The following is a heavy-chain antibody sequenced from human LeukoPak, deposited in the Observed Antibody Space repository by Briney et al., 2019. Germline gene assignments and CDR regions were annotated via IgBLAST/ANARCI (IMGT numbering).Heavy chain of an antibody. V-gene: IGHV4-59*01. CDR1: GGSISSYY. CDR3: ARVITYAFDI. CDR2: IYYSGST. Sequence: PSETLSLTCTVSGGSISSYYWSWIRQPPGKGLEWIGYIYYSGSTNYNPSLKSRVTISVDTSKNQFYLKLSSVTAADTALYYCARVITYAFDIWGQGTMVTVSS. D-gene: IGHD3-22*01. J-gene: IGHJ3*02.